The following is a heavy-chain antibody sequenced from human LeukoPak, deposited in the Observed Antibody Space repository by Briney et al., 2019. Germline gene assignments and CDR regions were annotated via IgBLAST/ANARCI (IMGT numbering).Heavy chain of an antibody. J-gene: IGHJ4*02. D-gene: IGHD6-25*01. CDR3: ARPDSSAWYFSY. V-gene: IGHV1-3*04. Sequence: ASVKVSCKASGHTFTTYPLHWVRQAPGQRLEWMGWINTGNGNTKYSQKFQGRVTITRDTSASTAYMEVSSLRSEDTAVYYCARPDSSAWYFSYWGQGTLVTVSS. CDR2: INTGNGNT. CDR1: GHTFTTYP.